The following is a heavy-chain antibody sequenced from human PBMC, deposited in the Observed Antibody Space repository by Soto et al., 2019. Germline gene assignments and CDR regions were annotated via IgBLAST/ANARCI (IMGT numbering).Heavy chain of an antibody. CDR1: GFTFSSYG. D-gene: IGHD6-13*01. V-gene: IGHV3-23*01. Sequence: GGSLRLACAASGFTFSSYGMNWDRQAPGKGLEWVSAISGSAGNTYYADSVKGRFSTSRDNSKSTLYLQMNSLRFEDTAVYYCARVVAHPPVAAASVRGAFDIWGQGTMVTVSS. CDR3: ARVVAHPPVAAASVRGAFDI. CDR2: ISGSAGNT. J-gene: IGHJ3*02.